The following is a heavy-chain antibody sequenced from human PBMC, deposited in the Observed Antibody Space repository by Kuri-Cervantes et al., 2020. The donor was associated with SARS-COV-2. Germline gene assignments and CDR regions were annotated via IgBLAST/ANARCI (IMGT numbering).Heavy chain of an antibody. D-gene: IGHD3-16*02. CDR1: GFTFSSYA. V-gene: IGHV3-23*01. CDR2: ISGSGDNT. CDR3: ARSYDHYDYVWGSYRYTGRVGYFDY. Sequence: GESLKISCAASGFTFSSYALSWVRQAPGKGLERVSAISGSGDNTYYADSVKGRLIISRDNSKNTLYLQMNSLRAEDTAAYYCARSYDHYDYVWGSYRYTGRVGYFDYWGQGTLVTVSS. J-gene: IGHJ4*02.